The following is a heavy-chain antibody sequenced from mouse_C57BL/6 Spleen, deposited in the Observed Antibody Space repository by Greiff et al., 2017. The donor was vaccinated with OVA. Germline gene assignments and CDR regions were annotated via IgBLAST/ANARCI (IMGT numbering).Heavy chain of an antibody. CDR2: IDPSDSYT. Sequence: VQLQQPGAELVMPGASVKLSCKASGYTFTSYWMHWVKQRPGQGLEWIGEIDPSDSYTNYNQKFKGKSTLTVDKSSSTAYMQLSSLTSEDSAVYYCARGGNYSNYGDYWGQGTTLTVSS. V-gene: IGHV1-69*01. D-gene: IGHD2-5*01. CDR1: GYTFTSYW. J-gene: IGHJ2*01. CDR3: ARGGNYSNYGDY.